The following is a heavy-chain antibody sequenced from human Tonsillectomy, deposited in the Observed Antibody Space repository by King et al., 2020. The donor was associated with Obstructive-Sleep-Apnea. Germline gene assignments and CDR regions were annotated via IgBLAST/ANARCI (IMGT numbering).Heavy chain of an antibody. V-gene: IGHV4-31*03. CDR2: IYYSGST. Sequence: LQLQESGPGLVKPSQTLSLTCTVSGGSISSGGYYWSWIRQHPGKGLEWIGYIYYSGSTYYNPSLTSRVTISIDTSKNQFSLKLSSVTAADTAVYYCARESRTGSGHAVPFDYWGQGTLVTVSS. D-gene: IGHD5-12*01. CDR1: GGSISSGGYY. CDR3: ARESRTGSGHAVPFDY. J-gene: IGHJ4*02.